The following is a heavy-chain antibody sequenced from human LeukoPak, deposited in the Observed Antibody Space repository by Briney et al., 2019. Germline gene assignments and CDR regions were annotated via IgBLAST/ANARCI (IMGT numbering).Heavy chain of an antibody. D-gene: IGHD4-17*01. J-gene: IGHJ5*02. V-gene: IGHV1-18*01. Sequence: ASVKVSCKASGYTFTSYGISWVRQAPGQGLEWMGWFSAYNGNTNYAQKLQGRVTMTTDTSTSTAYMELWSLRSEDTAVYYCARELSYGDYRPENWFDPWGQGTLVTVSS. CDR1: GYTFTSYG. CDR2: FSAYNGNT. CDR3: ARELSYGDYRPENWFDP.